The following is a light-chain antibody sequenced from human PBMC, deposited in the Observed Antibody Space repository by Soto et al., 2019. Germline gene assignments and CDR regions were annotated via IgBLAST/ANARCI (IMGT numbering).Light chain of an antibody. CDR3: QHYDWSLTWT. V-gene: IGKV3-20*01. CDR1: QSVSTSY. J-gene: IGKJ1*01. CDR2: DAS. Sequence: EIVLTQSPGTLSLSPGERATLSCRASQSVSTSYVAWYQQKFGQAPRLLIYDASNRATGIPARFSGSGSGTDFTLTISELEPEDFAVYYCQHYDWSLTWTFGPGTKVDIK.